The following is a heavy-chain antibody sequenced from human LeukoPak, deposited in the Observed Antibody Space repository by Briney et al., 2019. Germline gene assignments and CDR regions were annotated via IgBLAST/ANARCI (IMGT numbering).Heavy chain of an antibody. V-gene: IGHV3-7*01. J-gene: IGHJ3*02. D-gene: IGHD1-26*01. CDR3: ARVKGTYSRGAFDI. CDR1: GFTFSSNW. CDR2: IKQNGSKN. Sequence: PGGSLRLSCAASGFTFSSNWMRWVRQPPGKGLEWVAKIKQNGSKNYYVNSVKGRFTISRDNSKNSLYLQMNSLRAEDTAVYYCARVKGTYSRGAFDIWGQGTMVTVSS.